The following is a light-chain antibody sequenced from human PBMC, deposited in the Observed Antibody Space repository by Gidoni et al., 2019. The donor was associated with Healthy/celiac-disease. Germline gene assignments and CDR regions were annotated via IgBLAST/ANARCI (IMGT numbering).Light chain of an antibody. J-gene: IGLJ2*01. CDR1: KLGDKY. CDR2: QDS. V-gene: IGLV3-1*01. CDR3: QAWDSSTVV. Sequence: SYELTQPPSLSVSPGPTASIPCSGDKLGDKYACWYQQKPGQSPVLVIYQDSKRPSGIPERFSGSNSGNTATLTISGTQAMDEADYYCQAWDSSTVVFGGGTKLTVL.